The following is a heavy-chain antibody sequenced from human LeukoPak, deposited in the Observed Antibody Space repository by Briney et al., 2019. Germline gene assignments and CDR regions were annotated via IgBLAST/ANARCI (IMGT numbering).Heavy chain of an antibody. D-gene: IGHD3-10*01. Sequence: VASVKVSCKASGYTFTGYYMHWVRQAPGQGLEWMGRIIPILGIANYAQKLQGRVTMTTDTSTSTAYMEVRSLRSEDTAVYYCVRDLGVDTSMIFFDYWGQGSVVTVSS. J-gene: IGHJ4*02. V-gene: IGHV1-69*04. CDR2: IIPILGIA. CDR3: VRDLGVDTSMIFFDY. CDR1: GYTFTGYY.